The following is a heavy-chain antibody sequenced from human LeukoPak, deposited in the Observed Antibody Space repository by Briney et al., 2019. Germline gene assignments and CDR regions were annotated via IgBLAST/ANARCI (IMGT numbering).Heavy chain of an antibody. D-gene: IGHD3-16*02. J-gene: IGHJ4*02. V-gene: IGHV3-23*01. CDR1: GFTFSSYA. Sequence: GGSLRLSCAASGFTFSSYAMSWVRQAPGKGLEWVSAISGSGGSTYYADSVKGRFTISRDNSKNTLYLQMNSLRAEDTAVYYCAKSVLRLGELSLLPLDYWGQGTLVTVSS. CDR3: AKSVLRLGELSLLPLDY. CDR2: ISGSGGST.